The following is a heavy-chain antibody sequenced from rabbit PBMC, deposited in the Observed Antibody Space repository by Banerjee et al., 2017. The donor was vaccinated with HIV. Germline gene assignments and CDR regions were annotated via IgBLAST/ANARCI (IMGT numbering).Heavy chain of an antibody. D-gene: IGHD1-1*01. Sequence: QSLEESGGDLVKPGASLTLTCTASGFSFSSSYYMCWVRQAPGKGPEWIACIYTGSSVRTNYASWAKGRFTISKTSSTTVTLQMTSLTAADTATYFCARDVADNSGYKFNLWGQGTLVTVS. CDR1: GFSFSSSYY. J-gene: IGHJ4*01. CDR3: ARDVADNSGYKFNL. CDR2: IYTGSSVRT. V-gene: IGHV1S40*01.